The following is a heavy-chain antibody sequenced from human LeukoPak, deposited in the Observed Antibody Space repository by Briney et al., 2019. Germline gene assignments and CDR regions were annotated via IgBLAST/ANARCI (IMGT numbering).Heavy chain of an antibody. CDR2: IIPIFGTA. CDR3: ARPRLDYDFWSGYPPRPKNDAFDI. D-gene: IGHD3-3*01. J-gene: IGHJ3*02. Sequence: SVKVSCKASGGTFSSYAISWVRQAPGQGLEWMGRIIPIFGTANYAQKFQGRVTITTNESTSTAYMELSSLRSEDTAVYCRARPRLDYDFWSGYPPRPKNDAFDIWGQGTMVTVSS. V-gene: IGHV1-69*05. CDR1: GGTFSSYA.